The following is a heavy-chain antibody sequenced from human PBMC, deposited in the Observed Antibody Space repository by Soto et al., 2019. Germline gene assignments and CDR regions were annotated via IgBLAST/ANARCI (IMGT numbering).Heavy chain of an antibody. D-gene: IGHD2-8*02. V-gene: IGHV1-18*01. Sequence: GASVKVSCKASGYTFTRSGISWVRQAPGQGLEWMGWISTDNGNTKYAQTFQGRVTITRDTSASTAYMELSSLRSEDTAVYYCAREHIRGYWLGFDYWGQGTLVTVSS. CDR2: ISTDNGNT. CDR3: AREHIRGYWLGFDY. CDR1: GYTFTRSG. J-gene: IGHJ4*02.